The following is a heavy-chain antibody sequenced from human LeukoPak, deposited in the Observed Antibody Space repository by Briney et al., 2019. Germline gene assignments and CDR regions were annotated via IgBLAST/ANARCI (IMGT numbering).Heavy chain of an antibody. D-gene: IGHD4-17*01. V-gene: IGHV1-2*02. J-gene: IGHJ4*02. Sequence: ASVKVSCKASGYTFTTRYIHWVRQAPGQGLEWMGWINPNSGGTNYAQKFQGRVTMTRDTSISTAYMELSRLRSDDTAVYYCARNAFDYGDYGYWGQGTLVTVSS. CDR2: INPNSGGT. CDR3: ARNAFDYGDYGY. CDR1: GYTFTTRY.